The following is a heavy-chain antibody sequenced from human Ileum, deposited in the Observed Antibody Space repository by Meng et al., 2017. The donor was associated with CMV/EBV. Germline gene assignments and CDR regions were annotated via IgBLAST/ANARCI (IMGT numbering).Heavy chain of an antibody. CDR2: LSHSGIT. D-gene: IGHD3-10*01. Sequence: LSLTCAVSRGSISSRIWWSWVRQPPGKGLEWIGELSHSGITHYNPSLKSRVTISVDKSKNQFSLKLSSVTAADTAVYYCASLTGTDYWGQGTLVTVSS. CDR3: ASLTGTDY. J-gene: IGHJ4*02. CDR1: RGSISSRIW. V-gene: IGHV4-4*02.